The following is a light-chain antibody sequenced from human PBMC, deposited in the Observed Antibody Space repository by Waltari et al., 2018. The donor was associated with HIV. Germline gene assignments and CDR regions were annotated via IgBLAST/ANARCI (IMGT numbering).Light chain of an antibody. J-gene: IGLJ3*02. Sequence: SDVGNFNFVSWYQQRPGKAPRLMIYDDLKRPSGVSTRFSASKSGNTASLTISGLQVEDEADYYCCSYGGDNTFVFGGGTTVTVL. CDR3: CSYGGDNTFV. CDR1: SDVGNFNF. V-gene: IGLV2-23*02. CDR2: DDL.